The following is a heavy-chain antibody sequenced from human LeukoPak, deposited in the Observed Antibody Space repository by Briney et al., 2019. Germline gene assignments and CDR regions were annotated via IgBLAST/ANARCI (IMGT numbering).Heavy chain of an antibody. Sequence: GGSLRLSCAASGFTVSSNYMSWVRQAPGKGLEWVSVIYSGGSTYYADSVKGRFTISRDNSKNTLYLQMSSLRAEDTAVYYCVKGLYYDILTGYYAAPWGQGTLVTVSS. D-gene: IGHD3-9*01. CDR2: IYSGGST. CDR3: VKGLYYDILTGYYAAP. CDR1: GFTVSSNY. J-gene: IGHJ5*02. V-gene: IGHV3-53*05.